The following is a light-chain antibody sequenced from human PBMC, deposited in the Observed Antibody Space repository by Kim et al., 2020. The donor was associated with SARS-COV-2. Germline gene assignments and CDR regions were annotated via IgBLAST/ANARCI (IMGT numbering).Light chain of an antibody. CDR3: QQRSNWPLT. V-gene: IGKV3-11*01. CDR2: GTS. Sequence: PGERAALSCRASQTVSGILAWYQQKPGQAPRLLIYGTSNRATGIPARFSGSMSGTDFTLTISSLEPEDFAVYFCQQRSNWPLTFGGGTKVDIK. J-gene: IGKJ4*01. CDR1: QTVSGI.